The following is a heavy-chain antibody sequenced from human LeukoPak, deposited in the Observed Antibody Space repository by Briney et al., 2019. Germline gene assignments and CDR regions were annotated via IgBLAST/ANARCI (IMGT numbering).Heavy chain of an antibody. J-gene: IGHJ4*02. Sequence: GGSLRLSCAASGFTFSNYAMTWVRQAPGKGLEWVSGISGSGGSTYYADSVKGRFTISRDNSKNTLYLQMSSLRAEDTAVYYCAKDRGGNYLFYLDYWGQGTLVTVSS. CDR3: AKDRGGNYLFYLDY. D-gene: IGHD1-26*01. CDR1: GFTFSNYA. CDR2: ISGSGGST. V-gene: IGHV3-23*01.